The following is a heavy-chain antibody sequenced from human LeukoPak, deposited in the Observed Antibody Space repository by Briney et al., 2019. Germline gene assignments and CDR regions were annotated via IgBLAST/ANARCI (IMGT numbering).Heavy chain of an antibody. D-gene: IGHD3-10*01. CDR3: VLWFGEYIDY. V-gene: IGHV4-38-2*02. CDR2: INHSGST. Sequence: PSETLSLTCTVSGYSISSGYYWGWIRQPPGKGLEWIGEINHSGSTNYNPSLKSRVTISVDTSKDQFSLKLSSVTAADTAVYYCVLWFGEYIDYWGQGTLVTVSS. CDR1: GYSISSGYY. J-gene: IGHJ4*02.